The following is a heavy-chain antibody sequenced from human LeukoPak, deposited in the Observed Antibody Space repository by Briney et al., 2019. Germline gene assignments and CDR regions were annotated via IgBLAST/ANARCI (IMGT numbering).Heavy chain of an antibody. CDR1: GGTFSSYA. CDR2: IIPIFGTA. CDR3: ARESWEHSGYDSGYY. V-gene: IGHV1-69*13. D-gene: IGHD5-12*01. Sequence: SVKVSCKASGGTFSSYAISWVRQAPGQGLEWMGGIIPIFGTANYAQKFQGRVTITADESTSTAYMELSSLRSEDTAVYYCARESWEHSGYDSGYYWGQGTLVTVSS. J-gene: IGHJ4*02.